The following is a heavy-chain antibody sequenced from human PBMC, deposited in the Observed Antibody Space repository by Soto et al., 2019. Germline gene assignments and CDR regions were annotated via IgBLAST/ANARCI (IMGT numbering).Heavy chain of an antibody. Sequence: SETLSLTCTISGGSISVYYWSWIRQSPRQGLEWIGYVYDNGRPYYSPSLKSRVTISIDTSKKQFSLKLTSVTAADTAVYYCARLVSSWLQIDSWGQGALVTVSS. CDR2: VYDNGRP. CDR3: ARLVSSWLQIDS. CDR1: GGSISVYY. D-gene: IGHD6-13*01. J-gene: IGHJ4*02. V-gene: IGHV4-59*01.